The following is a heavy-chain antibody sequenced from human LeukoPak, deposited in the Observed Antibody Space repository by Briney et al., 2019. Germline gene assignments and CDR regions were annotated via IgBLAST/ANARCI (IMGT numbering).Heavy chain of an antibody. Sequence: SETLSLTCTVSGGSISSSSYYWGWIRRPPGKGLEWIGSIYYSGSTYYNPSLKSRVTISVDTSRNQFSLKLSSVTAADTAVYYCARGPISDYWGQGTLVTVSS. J-gene: IGHJ4*02. CDR1: GGSISSSSYY. D-gene: IGHD2-21*01. V-gene: IGHV4-39*01. CDR3: ARGPISDY. CDR2: IYYSGST.